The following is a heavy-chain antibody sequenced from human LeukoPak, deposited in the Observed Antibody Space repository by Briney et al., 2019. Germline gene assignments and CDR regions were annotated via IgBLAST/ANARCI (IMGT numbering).Heavy chain of an antibody. D-gene: IGHD6-6*01. CDR2: IYTSGSS. CDR1: GGSISSGSYY. CDR3: ARESMYSSSSWPYY. V-gene: IGHV4-61*02. J-gene: IGHJ4*02. Sequence: PSQTLSLTCTVSGGSISSGSYYWSWIRQPAGKELEWIGRIYTSGSSNYNPSLKSRVTISVDTSKNQFSLKLSSVTAADTAVYYCARESMYSSSSWPYYWGQGTLVTVSS.